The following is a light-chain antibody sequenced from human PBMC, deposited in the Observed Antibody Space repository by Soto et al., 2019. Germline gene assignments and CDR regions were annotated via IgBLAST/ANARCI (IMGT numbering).Light chain of an antibody. Sequence: IQMTQYPSSLFDSGGDRVTITVGASQSISSYLNWYQQKPGKAPKLLIYAASSLQSGVPSRFSGSGSGTDFTLTISSLQPEDFATYYCQQSYSTPRTFGQ. J-gene: IGKJ1*01. CDR2: AAS. CDR1: QSISSY. V-gene: IGKV1-39*01. CDR3: QQSYSTPRT.